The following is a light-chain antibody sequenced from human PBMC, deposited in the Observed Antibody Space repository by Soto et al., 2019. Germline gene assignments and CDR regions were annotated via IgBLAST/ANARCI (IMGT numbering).Light chain of an antibody. V-gene: IGKV3-20*01. CDR1: QSVSTYY. CDR2: GAS. CDR3: QEYGTSRT. Sequence: EVVWTQSPGTLSLSPGDRATLSCRARQSVSTYYLAWYQQKPGQAPRLLIYGASSRATAIPDRFSGTGSGTDFTLTISRLEPEDFAVYYCQEYGTSRTFGQGTKVEIK. J-gene: IGKJ1*01.